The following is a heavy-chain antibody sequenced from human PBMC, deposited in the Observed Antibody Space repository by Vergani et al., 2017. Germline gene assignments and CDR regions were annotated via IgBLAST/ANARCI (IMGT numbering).Heavy chain of an antibody. CDR2: IIPIRGIA. CDR3: AREKPLGIAVADINGFDP. D-gene: IGHD6-19*01. Sequence: QVQLVQSGAEVKKPGSSVKVSCKASGGTFSSYTISWVRQAPGQGLEWMGRIIPIRGIANYAQKFQGRVTITADKSTSTAYMELSSLRSEDTAVYYCAREKPLGIAVADINGFDPWGQGTLVTVSS. V-gene: IGHV1-69*08. J-gene: IGHJ5*02. CDR1: GGTFSSYT.